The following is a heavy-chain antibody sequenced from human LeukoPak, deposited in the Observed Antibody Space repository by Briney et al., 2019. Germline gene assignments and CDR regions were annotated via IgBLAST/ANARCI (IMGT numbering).Heavy chain of an antibody. J-gene: IGHJ4*02. CDR2: IYTSGST. D-gene: IGHD6-13*01. CDR3: AREHMSAAGPHRDY. Sequence: SGPTLVNPTQTLTLTCTFSGFSLSTSGVGVGWIRQPPGKALEWIGRIYTSGSTNYNPSLKSRVTISVDTSKNQFSLKLSSVTAADTAVYYCAREHMSAAGPHRDYWGQGTLVTVSS. V-gene: IGHV4-61*02. CDR1: GFSLSTSGVG.